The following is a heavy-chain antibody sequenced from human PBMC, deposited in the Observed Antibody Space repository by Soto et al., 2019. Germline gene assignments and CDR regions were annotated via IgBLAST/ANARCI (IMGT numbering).Heavy chain of an antibody. CDR2: IYYSGST. J-gene: IGHJ6*03. Sequence: SHPRRVAEGNSVNPCGSRIRQPPGKGLEWIGYIYYSGSTNYNPSLKSRVTISVDTSKNQFSLKLSSVTAADTAVYYCAREVRDGQPTPWGKGTSV. CDR3: AREVRDGQPTP. V-gene: IGHV4-59*11. CDR1: EGNSVNPC. D-gene: IGHD6-13*01.